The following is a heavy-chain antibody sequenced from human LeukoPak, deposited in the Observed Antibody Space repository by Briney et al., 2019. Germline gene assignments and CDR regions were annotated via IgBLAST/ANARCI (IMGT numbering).Heavy chain of an antibody. Sequence: GGSLRLSCAASGFFFSSCGMHWVRQAPGKGLEWVAGTSYDGTNKFYGDSVKGRFTISRDNSQNTLCLQMDSLRAEDTAVYYCAKSTRVNSRDYGMDVWGQGTTVTVFS. CDR3: AKSTRVNSRDYGMDV. V-gene: IGHV3-30*18. CDR2: TSYDGTNK. D-gene: IGHD1-7*01. J-gene: IGHJ6*02. CDR1: GFFFSSCG.